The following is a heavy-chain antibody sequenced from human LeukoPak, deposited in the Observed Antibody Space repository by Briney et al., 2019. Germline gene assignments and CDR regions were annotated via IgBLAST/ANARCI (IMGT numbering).Heavy chain of an antibody. CDR3: ARAPVTVKDSFDI. CDR2: IFTSGST. D-gene: IGHD4-11*01. Sequence: PSETLSLTCAVSGGSINNYYWSWIRQPAGKGLEWIGRIFTSGSTNYNASLKSRVTMSVYTSKYQFSLKLGSMPAADTAVYYCARAPVTVKDSFDIWGQGTMVTVSS. J-gene: IGHJ3*02. V-gene: IGHV4-4*07. CDR1: GGSINNYY.